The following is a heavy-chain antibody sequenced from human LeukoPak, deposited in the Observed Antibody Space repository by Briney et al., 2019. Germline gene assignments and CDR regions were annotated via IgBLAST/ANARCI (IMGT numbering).Heavy chain of an antibody. CDR2: IWYDGSSK. J-gene: IGHJ4*02. CDR3: AKEKASRVVGY. Sequence: GGSLRLSCAASGFTFSSYGMHWVRQAPGKGLEWVAVIWYDGSSKYYADSVKGRFTISRDNSENTLYLQMNSLRAEDTAVYYCAKEKASRVVGYWGQGTLVTVSS. CDR1: GFTFSSYG. V-gene: IGHV3-30*02.